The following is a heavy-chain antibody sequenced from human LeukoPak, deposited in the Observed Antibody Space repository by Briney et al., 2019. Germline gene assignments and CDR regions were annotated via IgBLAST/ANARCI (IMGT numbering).Heavy chain of an antibody. CDR1: GFTFSDHY. Sequence: PGGSLRLSCAASGFTFSDHYMDWVRQAPGKGLEWVGRTRNKANSYTTEYAASVKGRFTISRDDSKNSLYLQMNSLKTEDTAVYYCARDGYDSSGYYFFDYWGQGTLVTVSS. D-gene: IGHD3-22*01. V-gene: IGHV3-72*01. J-gene: IGHJ4*02. CDR2: TRNKANSYTT. CDR3: ARDGYDSSGYYFFDY.